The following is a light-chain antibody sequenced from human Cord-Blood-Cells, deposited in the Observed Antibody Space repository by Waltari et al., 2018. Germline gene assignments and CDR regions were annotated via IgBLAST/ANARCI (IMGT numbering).Light chain of an antibody. CDR1: GRDAGGYTC. CDR3: SSYTSSSTWV. J-gene: IGLJ2*01. V-gene: IGLV2-14*01. Sequence: SALTHPAPVSGSPAQSNTIPCPGSGRDAGGYTCVPWYQQHPGKAPKLMIYEVSNQPSGVSNRFSGSKSGNTASLTISGLQAEDEADYYCSSYTSSSTWVFGGGTKLTVL. CDR2: EVS.